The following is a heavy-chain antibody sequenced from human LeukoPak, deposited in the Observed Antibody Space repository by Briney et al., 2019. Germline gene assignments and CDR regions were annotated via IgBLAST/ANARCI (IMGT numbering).Heavy chain of an antibody. J-gene: IGHJ5*02. CDR3: ARLKRGIGAAGTSLRGWFDP. D-gene: IGHD6-13*01. V-gene: IGHV1-69*13. CDR2: IIPIFDTS. Sequence: SVKVSCKASGDTFSSYAITWVRQAPGQGLEWMGGIIPIFDTSNYAQKFQGRVTFTSDDSTSTAYMEPSSLRSEDTAVYYCARLKRGIGAAGTSLRGWFDPWGQGTLVTVSS. CDR1: GDTFSSYA.